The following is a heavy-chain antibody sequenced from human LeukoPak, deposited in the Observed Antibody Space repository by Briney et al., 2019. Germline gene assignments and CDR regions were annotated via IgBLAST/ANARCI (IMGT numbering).Heavy chain of an antibody. J-gene: IGHJ6*03. V-gene: IGHV4-59*01. CDR3: ARVSWFPGTSYYYMDV. CDR2: IYYSGTT. CDR1: GGSNSSYY. D-gene: IGHD1-1*01. Sequence: SETLSLTCTVSGGSNSSYYWSWIRQPPGKGLEWIGYIYYSGTTNYNPSLKSRVTISVDTSKNQFSLKLSSVTAADTAVYYCARVSWFPGTSYYYMDVWGKGTTVTVSS.